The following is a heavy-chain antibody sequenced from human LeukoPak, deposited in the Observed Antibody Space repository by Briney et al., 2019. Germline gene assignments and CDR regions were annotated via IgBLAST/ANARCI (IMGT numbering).Heavy chain of an antibody. Sequence: AGGSLRLSCAASGFTFSGYAMSWVRQAPGKGLEWVSAISGSGGTTHYADSVKGRFTISRDNSKNTLYLQMNSLRAEDTAVYYCAKETPSGGTFDYWGQGTLVTVSS. D-gene: IGHD3-16*01. V-gene: IGHV3-23*01. J-gene: IGHJ4*02. CDR1: GFTFSGYA. CDR2: ISGSGGTT. CDR3: AKETPSGGTFDY.